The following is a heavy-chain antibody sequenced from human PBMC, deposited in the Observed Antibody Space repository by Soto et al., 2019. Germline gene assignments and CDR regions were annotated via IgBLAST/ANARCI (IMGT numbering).Heavy chain of an antibody. J-gene: IGHJ4*02. CDR2: ISYDGSNQ. Sequence: QVQLVESGGGVVQSGRSLRLSCAASGFTFDTYAMHWVRQAPGKGLEWVAVISYDGSNQFYAGSVKGRFTVSRDNSKNILSLQMNSLRNDDTAVYYCTRGLLTDYFDYWGQGALVTVSS. V-gene: IGHV3-30-3*01. CDR3: TRGLLTDYFDY. CDR1: GFTFDTYA.